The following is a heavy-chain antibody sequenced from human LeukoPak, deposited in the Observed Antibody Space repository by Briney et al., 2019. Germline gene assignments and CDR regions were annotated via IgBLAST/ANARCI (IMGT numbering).Heavy chain of an antibody. CDR1: GFTFSSYE. V-gene: IGHV3-30*18. Sequence: PGGSLRLSCAASGFTFSSYEMNWVRQPPGKGLEWVSVISYDGSNKYYADSVKGRFTISRDNSKNTLYLQMNSLRAEDTAMYYCAKNSGSTALWGQGTLVTVSS. J-gene: IGHJ4*02. CDR3: AKNSGSTAL. CDR2: ISYDGSNK. D-gene: IGHD1-26*01.